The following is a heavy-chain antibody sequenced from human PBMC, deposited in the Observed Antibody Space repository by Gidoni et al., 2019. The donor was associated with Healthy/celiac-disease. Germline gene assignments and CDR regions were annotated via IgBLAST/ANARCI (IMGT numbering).Heavy chain of an antibody. CDR1: GFTFSSNY. Sequence: EVQLVESGGGLVQPGGSLRLSCAASGFTFSSNYMSWVRQAPGKGLVWVSVIYSGGSTYYADSVKGRFTISRDNSKNTLYLQMNSLRAEDTAVYYCARGFKKWFREFLDYWGQGTLVTVSS. D-gene: IGHD3-10*01. V-gene: IGHV3-66*01. J-gene: IGHJ4*02. CDR2: IYSGGST. CDR3: ARGFKKWFREFLDY.